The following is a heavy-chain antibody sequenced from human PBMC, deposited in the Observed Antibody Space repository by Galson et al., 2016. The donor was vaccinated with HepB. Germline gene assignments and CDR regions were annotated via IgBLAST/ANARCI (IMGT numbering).Heavy chain of an antibody. D-gene: IGHD5-12*01. CDR2: VSFDGKNK. Sequence: SLRLSCAPSGFTFRTYSMHWVRQAPGKGLEWVALVSFDGKNKFYAESVKGRFTISKDNSKSTLFLQMNSLRTDDTAVYFCARDRRPAGAFKSDRVGGADDWGQGTLVSVSS. J-gene: IGHJ4*02. CDR3: ARDRRPAGAFKSDRVGGADD. CDR1: GFTFRTYS. V-gene: IGHV3-30*04.